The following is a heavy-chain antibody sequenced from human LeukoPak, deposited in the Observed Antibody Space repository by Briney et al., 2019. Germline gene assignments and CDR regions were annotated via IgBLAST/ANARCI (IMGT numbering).Heavy chain of an antibody. J-gene: IGHJ4*02. CDR2: IYYSGST. CDR3: ARGSGYDGSRT. CDR1: GGSISPYY. D-gene: IGHD5-12*01. Sequence: SETLSLTCTLSGGSISPYYWNWIRQPPGKGLEWIGYIYYSGSTNYNPSLKSRVTISVDTSRNHFSLKLSSVTAADTAVYYCARGSGYDGSRTWGQGTLVTVSS. V-gene: IGHV4-59*01.